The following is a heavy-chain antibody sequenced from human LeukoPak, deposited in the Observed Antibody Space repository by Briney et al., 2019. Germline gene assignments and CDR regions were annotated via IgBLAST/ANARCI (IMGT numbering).Heavy chain of an antibody. V-gene: IGHV3-30*04. CDR2: ISYDGSNK. CDR3: ARGYLDYYYYYMDV. D-gene: IGHD1-1*01. Sequence: GGSLRLSCAASGFTFSSYAMHWVRQAPGKGLEWVAVISYDGSNKYYADSVKGRFTISRDNSKNTLYLQMNSLRSEDTAVYYCARGYLDYYYYYMDVWGKGTTVTISS. J-gene: IGHJ6*03. CDR1: GFTFSSYA.